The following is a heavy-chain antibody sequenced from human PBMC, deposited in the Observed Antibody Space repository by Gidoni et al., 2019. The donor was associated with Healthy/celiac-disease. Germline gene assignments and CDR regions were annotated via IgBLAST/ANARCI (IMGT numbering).Heavy chain of an antibody. CDR1: GGSISSSSYY. CDR2: IYYSGST. J-gene: IGHJ4*02. V-gene: IGHV4-39*07. CDR3: ARVTAAGFFDY. Sequence: QLQLQESGPGLVKPSETLSITCTVAGGSISSSSYYWGWIRQPPGKWLEWIGSIYYSGSTYYNPSLKSRVTISVDTSKNQFSLKLSSVTAADTAVYYCARVTAAGFFDYWGQGTLVTVSS. D-gene: IGHD6-13*01.